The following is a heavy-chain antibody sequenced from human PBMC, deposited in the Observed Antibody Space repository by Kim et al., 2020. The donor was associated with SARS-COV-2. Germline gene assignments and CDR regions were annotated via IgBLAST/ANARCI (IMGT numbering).Heavy chain of an antibody. Sequence: GGSLRLSCAASGFIFRNYVMHWVRQTPGKGLEWVALISSDGSKKYYTESVKGRFAISRDMSKNTVHLEMNNLRLDDSAIYYCAKDSSGGDHWYFDLWGRGTLVSVSS. CDR2: ISSDGSKK. D-gene: IGHD2-21*02. CDR3: AKDSSGGDHWYFDL. J-gene: IGHJ2*01. V-gene: IGHV3-30*18. CDR1: GFIFRNYV.